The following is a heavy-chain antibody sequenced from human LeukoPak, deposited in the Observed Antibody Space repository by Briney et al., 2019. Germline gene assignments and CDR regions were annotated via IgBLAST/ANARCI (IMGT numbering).Heavy chain of an antibody. Sequence: GGSLRLSCAASGFTFSSYAMSWVRQAPGKGLEWVSGISGSGDNTYYADSVKGRFTISRDNSKNTHYLQMSSLRAEDTGIYYCAKGEHYSFFDYWGQGTLVTVSS. CDR3: AKGEHYSFFDY. D-gene: IGHD4-11*01. V-gene: IGHV3-23*01. J-gene: IGHJ4*02. CDR2: ISGSGDNT. CDR1: GFTFSSYA.